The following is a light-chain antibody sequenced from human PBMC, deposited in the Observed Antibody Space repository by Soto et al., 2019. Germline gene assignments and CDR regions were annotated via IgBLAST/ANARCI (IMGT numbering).Light chain of an antibody. J-gene: IGKJ1*01. Sequence: EIVLTQSPGTLSLSPGERATLSCRASQSLSSSNLAWYQQKPGQAPRLLIYGASSRATGISDRFSGSGSGNYFPLSISRLEHEDFAVYYCQPYGSSRTFGQGTKVEIK. CDR1: QSLSSSN. V-gene: IGKV3-20*01. CDR3: QPYGSSRT. CDR2: GAS.